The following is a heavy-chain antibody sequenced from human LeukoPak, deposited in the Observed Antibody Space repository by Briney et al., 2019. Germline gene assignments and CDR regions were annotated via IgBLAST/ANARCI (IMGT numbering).Heavy chain of an antibody. CDR1: GGSISSYD. CDR2: IYYSGST. V-gene: IGHV4-59*08. CDR3: ARRNGLRGVVDY. Sequence: SETLSLTCTVSGGSISSYDWSWIRQPPGKGLGWIGYIYYSGSTNYNPSLKSRVTISADTSKNQFSLKLSSVTAADTAVYYCARRNGLRGVVDYWGQGTLVTVSS. D-gene: IGHD2-8*01. J-gene: IGHJ4*02.